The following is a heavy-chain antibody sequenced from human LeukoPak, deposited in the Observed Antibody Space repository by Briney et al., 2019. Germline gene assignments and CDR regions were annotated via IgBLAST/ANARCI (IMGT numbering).Heavy chain of an antibody. CDR1: GGSISSYS. CDR3: ARVNTIFGVVIGDMDV. D-gene: IGHD3-3*01. V-gene: IGHV4-4*07. CDR2: IYTSGST. Sequence: SETLSLTCTVSGGSISSYSWSWIRQPAGKGLEWIGRIYTSGSTNYNPSLKSRVTISVDTSKNQFSLKLSSVTAADTAVYYCARVNTIFGVVIGDMDVWGKGTTVTVSS. J-gene: IGHJ6*03.